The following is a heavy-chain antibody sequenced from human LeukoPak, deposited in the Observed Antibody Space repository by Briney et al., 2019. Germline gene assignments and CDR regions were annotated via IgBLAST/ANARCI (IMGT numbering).Heavy chain of an antibody. J-gene: IGHJ4*02. V-gene: IGHV3-30*18. CDR3: AKDRLTGLGYGPAFDY. D-gene: IGHD5-18*01. CDR2: ISYDGDNK. CDR1: GLTFSNYG. Sequence: GRSLRLSCAASGLTFSNYGMHWVRQAPGKGLEWVAVISYDGDNKYYADSVKGRFTISRDNSKNTLYLQMNSLRAEDTAVYYCAKDRLTGLGYGPAFDYWGQGTLVTVSS.